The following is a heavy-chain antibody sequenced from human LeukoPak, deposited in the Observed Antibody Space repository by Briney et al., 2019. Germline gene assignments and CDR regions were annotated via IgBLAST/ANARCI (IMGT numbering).Heavy chain of an antibody. V-gene: IGHV3-7*01. J-gene: IGHJ4*02. CDR3: ARQAYYYDSSGYYFDY. CDR1: GSTFSSYW. D-gene: IGHD3-22*01. CDR2: IKEDGSEK. Sequence: GGSLRLSCAASGSTFSSYWMSWVRQAPGKGLEWVANIKEDGSEKYYVDSVKGRFSISRDNAKNSLYLQMNSLRAEDTAVYYCARQAYYYDSSGYYFDYWGQGNLVTVSS.